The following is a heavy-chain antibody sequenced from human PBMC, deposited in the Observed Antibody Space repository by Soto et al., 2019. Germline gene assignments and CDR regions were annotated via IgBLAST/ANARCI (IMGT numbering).Heavy chain of an antibody. J-gene: IGHJ5*02. Sequence: EVQLLESGGGLVQPGGSLRLSCAASGFTFSSYAMSWVRQAPGKGLVWVSGISGSGGSTYYADSVKGRVTISRDNSKNTLYLQMNSLRAEDTALYYCAKGEFGVDNWLDPWGQGTLVTVSS. V-gene: IGHV3-23*01. D-gene: IGHD3-10*01. CDR2: ISGSGGST. CDR3: AKGEFGVDNWLDP. CDR1: GFTFSSYA.